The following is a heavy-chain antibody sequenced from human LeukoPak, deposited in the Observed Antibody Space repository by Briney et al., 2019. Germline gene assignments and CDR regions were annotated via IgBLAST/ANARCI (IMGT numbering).Heavy chain of an antibody. CDR3: AKIGLAGAFDI. CDR1: GFTFSNYA. CDR2: IAGSGDST. Sequence: GSLRLSCAASGFTFSNYAMTWVRQAPGKGLEWVSAIAGSGDSTFYADSEKGRFTISRDNSKNTLYLHMNSLRPDDTAVYYCAKIGLAGAFDIWGLGTMVTVSS. V-gene: IGHV3-23*01. J-gene: IGHJ3*02.